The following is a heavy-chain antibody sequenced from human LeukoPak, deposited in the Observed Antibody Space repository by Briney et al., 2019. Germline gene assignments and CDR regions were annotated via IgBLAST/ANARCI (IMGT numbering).Heavy chain of an antibody. J-gene: IGHJ4*02. V-gene: IGHV3-21*01. CDR1: GFTFSSYS. CDR2: ISSSSSYI. CDR3: ARRIVGAYIDY. D-gene: IGHD1-26*01. Sequence: GGSLRLSCAASGFTFSSYSTNWVRQAPGKGLEWVSSISSSSSYIYYADSVKGRFTISRDNAKNSLYLQMNRLRAEDTAVYYCARRIVGAYIDYWGQGTLVTVSS.